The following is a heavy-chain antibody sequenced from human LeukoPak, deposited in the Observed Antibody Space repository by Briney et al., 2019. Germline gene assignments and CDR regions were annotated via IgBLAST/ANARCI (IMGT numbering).Heavy chain of an antibody. CDR2: ISISGNKI. V-gene: IGHV3-23*01. J-gene: IGHJ4*02. CDR1: GLTFSNRA. D-gene: IGHD4-17*01. CDR3: ANELRPNDY. Sequence: PGGSLRLACVVSGLTFSNRAMTWVRQAPGMGLEWVSSISISGNKILYADSVKGRFTISRDNSKYTLFLQMNSLQTEDTGVYFCANELRPNDYWGQGTLVTVS.